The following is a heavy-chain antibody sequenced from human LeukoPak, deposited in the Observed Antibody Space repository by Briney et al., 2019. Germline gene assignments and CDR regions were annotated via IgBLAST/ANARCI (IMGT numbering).Heavy chain of an antibody. Sequence: SVKVSCKASGGTFSSYAISWVRQAPGQGLEWMGGIIPIFGTANYAQKFQGRVTITADESTSTAYMELSSLRSEDTAVYYCARDRGITGTTGFDYWGQGTLVTVSS. V-gene: IGHV1-69*13. J-gene: IGHJ4*02. D-gene: IGHD1-7*01. CDR1: GGTFSSYA. CDR3: ARDRGITGTTGFDY. CDR2: IIPIFGTA.